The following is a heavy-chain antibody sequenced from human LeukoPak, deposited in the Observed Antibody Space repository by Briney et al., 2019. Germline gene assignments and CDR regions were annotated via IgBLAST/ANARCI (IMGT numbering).Heavy chain of an antibody. CDR1: GGSFSGYY. Sequence: PSETLSLTCAVYGGSFSGYYWSWIRQPPGKGLEWMWEINHSGSTNYNPSLKSRVTISVDTSKNQFSLKLSSVTAANTAVYYCARGTGHNIVVVPAAFDYWGQGTLVTVSS. CDR3: ARGTGHNIVVVPAAFDY. D-gene: IGHD2-2*01. J-gene: IGHJ4*02. CDR2: INHSGST. V-gene: IGHV4-34*01.